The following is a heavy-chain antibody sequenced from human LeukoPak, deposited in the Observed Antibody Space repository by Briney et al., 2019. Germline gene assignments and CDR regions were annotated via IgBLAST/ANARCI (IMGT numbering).Heavy chain of an antibody. CDR2: IYIGGST. CDR1: GFSVSSNY. Sequence: GGSLRLSCAASGFSVSSNYMSWVRQAPGKGLEWVSVIYIGGSTNYADPAKRRFTTSSEKTKNTLCLQKNSVRAEDTAVYYCARVRGYYHGGYYYYGMDVWGQGTTVTVSS. V-gene: IGHV3-66*01. D-gene: IGHD3-22*01. J-gene: IGHJ6*02. CDR3: ARVRGYYHGGYYYYGMDV.